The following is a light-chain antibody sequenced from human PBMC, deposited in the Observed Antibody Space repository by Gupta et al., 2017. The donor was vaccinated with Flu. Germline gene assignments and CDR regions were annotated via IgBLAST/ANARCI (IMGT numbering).Light chain of an antibody. Sequence: DIQMTQSPSSLSASVGDRVTITCRASQSISSYLNWYQQKPGKAPKLLIYAASSLRSGVTSRFSGSGSGTDFTLTISSLQPEDFATYYCQQSYTTPRTFGQGTXVEIK. J-gene: IGKJ1*01. CDR2: AAS. CDR1: QSISSY. CDR3: QQSYTTPRT. V-gene: IGKV1-39*01.